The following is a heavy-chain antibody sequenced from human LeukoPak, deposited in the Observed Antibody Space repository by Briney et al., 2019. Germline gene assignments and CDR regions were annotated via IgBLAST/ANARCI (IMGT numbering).Heavy chain of an antibody. CDR1: GFTFDDYG. J-gene: IGHJ6*04. CDR2: INWNGGST. CDR3: AELGITMIGGV. Sequence: GSLRLSCAASGFTFDDYGMSWVRQAPGKGLEWVSDINWNGGSTGYADSVKGRFTISTDNAKNSLYLQMNSLRAEDTAVYYCAELGITMIGGVWGKGTTVTISS. V-gene: IGHV3-20*04. D-gene: IGHD3-10*02.